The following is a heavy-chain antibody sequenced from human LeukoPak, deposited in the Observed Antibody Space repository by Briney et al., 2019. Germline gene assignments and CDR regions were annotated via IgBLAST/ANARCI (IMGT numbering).Heavy chain of an antibody. D-gene: IGHD3-22*01. CDR1: GFTFSSYA. J-gene: IGHJ4*02. V-gene: IGHV3-23*01. CDR2: ISGSGGST. Sequence: GGSLRLSCAASGFTFSSYAMSWVRQAPGKGLEWVSAISGSGGSTYYADSVKGRFTISRDNSKNTLYLQMNSLRAEDTAVYYCEKAPVSYDSSGYYFDYWGQGTLVTVSS. CDR3: EKAPVSYDSSGYYFDY.